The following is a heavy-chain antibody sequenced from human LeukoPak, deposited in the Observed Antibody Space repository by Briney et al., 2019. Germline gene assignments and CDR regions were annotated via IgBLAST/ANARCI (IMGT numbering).Heavy chain of an antibody. Sequence: GESLKIACKGSGYSFTSYWIGWVRQMPGKGLGWMGIIYPGDSDTRYSTSFQGQVTISADKSISTAYLQWSSLKASDTAMYYCARHRWYSSPDYYYYYYMDVWGKGTTVTVSS. D-gene: IGHD6-13*01. CDR2: IYPGDSDT. J-gene: IGHJ6*03. CDR3: ARHRWYSSPDYYYYYYMDV. V-gene: IGHV5-51*01. CDR1: GYSFTSYW.